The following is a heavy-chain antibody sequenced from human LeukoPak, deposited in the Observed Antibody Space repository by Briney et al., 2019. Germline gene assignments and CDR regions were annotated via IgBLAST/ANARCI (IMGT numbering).Heavy chain of an antibody. D-gene: IGHD6-19*01. CDR2: INPNSGGT. Sequence: ASVKVSCTASGYTFTRYYIHWVRQAPGQGLEWMGWINPNSGGTNYEQKFQGRVTMTRDTSISTAYMELSRLRSDDTAVYYCARGGSGSGWLYYFDYWGQGTLVTVSS. CDR1: GYTFTRYY. V-gene: IGHV1-2*02. CDR3: ARGGSGSGWLYYFDY. J-gene: IGHJ4*02.